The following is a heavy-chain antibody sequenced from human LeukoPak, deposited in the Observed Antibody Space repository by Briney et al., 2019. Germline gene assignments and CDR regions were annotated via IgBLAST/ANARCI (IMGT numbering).Heavy chain of an antibody. Sequence: SETLSPTCAVYGGSFSGYYWSWIRQPPGKGLEWIGEINHSGSTNYNPSLKSRVTISVDTFKNQFSLKLSSVTAADTAVYYCARSERDIVVVPAAIRGKNWFDPWGQGTLDTVSS. D-gene: IGHD2-2*02. CDR1: GGSFSGYY. V-gene: IGHV4-34*01. CDR3: ARSERDIVVVPAAIRGKNWFDP. CDR2: INHSGST. J-gene: IGHJ5*02.